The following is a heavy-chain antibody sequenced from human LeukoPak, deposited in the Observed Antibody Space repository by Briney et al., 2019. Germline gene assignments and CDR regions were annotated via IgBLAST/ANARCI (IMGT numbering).Heavy chain of an antibody. CDR2: ISGSGGST. D-gene: IGHD3-22*01. J-gene: IGHJ4*02. CDR3: AKAGTINYYDSSGYLGY. CDR1: GFTFSSYA. Sequence: GGSLRLSCAASGFTFSSYAMSWVRQAPGKGLEWVSAISGSGGSTYYADSVKGRFTISRDNSKNTLYLQMNSLRAEDTAVYYCAKAGTINYYDSSGYLGYWGQGTLVTVSS. V-gene: IGHV3-23*01.